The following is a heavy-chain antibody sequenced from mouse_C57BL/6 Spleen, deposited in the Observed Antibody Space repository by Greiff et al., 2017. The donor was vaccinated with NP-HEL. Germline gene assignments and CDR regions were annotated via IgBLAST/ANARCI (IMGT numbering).Heavy chain of an antibody. V-gene: IGHV1-26*01. D-gene: IGHD2-2*01. CDR3: ARSGHDGTWNYFDY. CDR2: INPNNGGT. CDR1: GYTFTDYY. J-gene: IGHJ2*01. Sequence: EVQLQQSGPELVKPGASVKISCKASGYTFTDYYMNWVKQSHGKSLEWIGDINPNNGGTSYNQKFKGKATLTVDKSSSTAYMELRSLTSEDSAVYYCARSGHDGTWNYFDYWGQGTTLTVSS.